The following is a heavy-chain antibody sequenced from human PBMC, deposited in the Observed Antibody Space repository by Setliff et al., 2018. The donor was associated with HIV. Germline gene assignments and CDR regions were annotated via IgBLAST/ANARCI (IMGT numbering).Heavy chain of an antibody. J-gene: IGHJ4*02. CDR1: GFTLSDYY. Sequence: GESLKISCAVSGFTLSDYYMDWVRQAPGKGLEWVGRTRNKANGYITEYGASVQGRFTISRDNSKDSLSLQMNNLKAEDTAVYYCVRAAGGLDIWSQGIRVTVSS. V-gene: IGHV3-72*01. D-gene: IGHD3-10*01. CDR3: VRAAGGLDI. CDR2: TRNKANGYIT.